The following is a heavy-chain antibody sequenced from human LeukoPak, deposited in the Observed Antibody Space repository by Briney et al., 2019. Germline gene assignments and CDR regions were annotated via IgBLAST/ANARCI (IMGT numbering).Heavy chain of an antibody. D-gene: IGHD6-19*01. CDR1: GFTFDDYG. CDR3: ARDPPRGAPGIAVAGTGY. Sequence: PGGSLRLSCAASGFTFDDYGMSWVCQAPGKGQEWVSGINWNGGSTGYADSVKGRFTISRDNAKNSLYLQMNSLRAEDTALYYCARDPPRGAPGIAVAGTGYWGQGTLVTVSS. CDR2: INWNGGST. V-gene: IGHV3-20*04. J-gene: IGHJ4*02.